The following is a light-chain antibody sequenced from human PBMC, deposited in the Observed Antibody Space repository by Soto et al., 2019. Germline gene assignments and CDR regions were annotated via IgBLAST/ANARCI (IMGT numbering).Light chain of an antibody. J-gene: IGKJ1*01. CDR3: QQYCSSPTWT. CDR2: GAS. CDR1: QSVSSNY. Sequence: EIVLTQSPGTLSLSPGERATLSCMASQSVSSNYLACYQHKPGQAPRLLIYGASTRATDIPARFSGSGSGTDFTLTISRLQSDDSAVYYCQQYCSSPTWTFGQGTKVESK. V-gene: IGKV3-20*01.